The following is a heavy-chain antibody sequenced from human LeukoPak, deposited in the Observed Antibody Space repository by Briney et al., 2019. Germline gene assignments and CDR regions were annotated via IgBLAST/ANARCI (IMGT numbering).Heavy chain of an antibody. V-gene: IGHV3-21*01. D-gene: IGHD6-13*01. Sequence: GGSLRLSCAASGFTFSSYSMNWVRQAPGKGLEWVSSISSSSTYIYYADSVKGRFTISRDNAKNSLYLQMNSLRAEDTAVYYCARDQAAAGTVAYWGQGTLVTVSS. CDR1: GFTFSSYS. CDR3: ARDQAAAGTVAY. J-gene: IGHJ4*02. CDR2: ISSSSTYI.